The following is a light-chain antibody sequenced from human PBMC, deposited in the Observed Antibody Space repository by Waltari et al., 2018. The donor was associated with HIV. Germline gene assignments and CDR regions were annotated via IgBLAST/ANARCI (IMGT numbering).Light chain of an antibody. Sequence: EIVMMQSPATLSLSPGERATLSCRASQSVSSDLAWYQQKPGLAPRLLIYGASTRATGIPARFSGSGSGTEFTLTISSLQSEDFAVYYCQHYNNWPRTFGQGTKVEIK. CDR3: QHYNNWPRT. J-gene: IGKJ1*01. V-gene: IGKV3D-15*01. CDR2: GAS. CDR1: QSVSSD.